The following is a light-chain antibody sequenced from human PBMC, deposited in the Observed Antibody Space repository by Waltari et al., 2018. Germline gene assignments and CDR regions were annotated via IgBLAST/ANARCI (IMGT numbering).Light chain of an antibody. J-gene: IGKJ2*01. CDR2: KIS. V-gene: IGKV2-24*01. CDR3: MQGTQFPYT. Sequence: DIVMTQSPLSSPVTLGQPASISCRSSQSLIQRDGNTYLTWLQQRPGQPTRLLLYKISNRFSGVPDRFSGSGAGTDFTLKISRVELEDVGIYYCMQGTQFPYTFGQGTKLEIK. CDR1: QSLIQRDGNTY.